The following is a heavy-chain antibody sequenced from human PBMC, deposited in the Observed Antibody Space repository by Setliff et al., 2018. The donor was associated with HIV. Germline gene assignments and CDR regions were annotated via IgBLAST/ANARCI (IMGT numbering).Heavy chain of an antibody. Sequence: GGSLRLSCEASGFNVEKSGMHWIRQAPGKGLEWVAVMYYDGVTTYYADSVKGRFTISRDNAKNTVYLQMNSLRAEDTAVYYCASIELAAMVPVDYWGQGTLVTVSS. D-gene: IGHD5-18*01. CDR3: ASIELAAMVPVDY. CDR1: GFNVEKSG. J-gene: IGHJ4*02. V-gene: IGHV3-33*03. CDR2: MYYDGVTT.